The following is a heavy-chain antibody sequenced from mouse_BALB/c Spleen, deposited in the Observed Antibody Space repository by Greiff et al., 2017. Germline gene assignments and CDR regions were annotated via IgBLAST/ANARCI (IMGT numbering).Heavy chain of an antibody. D-gene: IGHD1-1*01. CDR3: ARDLRYYGSSPFAY. J-gene: IGHJ3*01. V-gene: IGHV2-6-7*01. CDR2: IWGDGST. CDR1: GFSLTGYG. Sequence: VQRVESGRGLVAPSQSLSITCTVSGFSLTGYGVNWVRQPPGKGLEWLGMIWGDGSTDYNSALKSRLSISKDNSKSQVFLKMNSLQTDDTARYYCARDLRYYGSSPFAYWGQGTLVTVSA.